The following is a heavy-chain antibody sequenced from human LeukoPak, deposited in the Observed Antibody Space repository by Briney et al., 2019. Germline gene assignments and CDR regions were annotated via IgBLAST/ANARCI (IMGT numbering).Heavy chain of an antibody. V-gene: IGHV3-33*01. J-gene: IGHJ4*02. D-gene: IGHD6-19*01. CDR2: IWYDGGNK. CDR3: ARVSSGWYPYFDY. Sequence: GGSLRLSCAASGFTFSSYGMHWVRQAPGKGLEWVAVIWYDGGNKYYADSVKGRFTISRDNPKNTLYLQMNSLRAEDTAVYYCARVSSGWYPYFDYWGQGTLVTVSS. CDR1: GFTFSSYG.